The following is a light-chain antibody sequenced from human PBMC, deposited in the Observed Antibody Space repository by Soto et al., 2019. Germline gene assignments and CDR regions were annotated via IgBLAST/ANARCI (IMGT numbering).Light chain of an antibody. Sequence: DIQMTQSPSSLSASVGDRVTITCRASQSIRSYLNWYQQKPGKAPKLLIYAASSLQSGVPSRFSGSGSGTDFTLTISSLQPEEFATYYCQQSYSTPFTFGPGTKVDI. CDR2: AAS. J-gene: IGKJ3*01. V-gene: IGKV1-39*01. CDR3: QQSYSTPFT. CDR1: QSIRSY.